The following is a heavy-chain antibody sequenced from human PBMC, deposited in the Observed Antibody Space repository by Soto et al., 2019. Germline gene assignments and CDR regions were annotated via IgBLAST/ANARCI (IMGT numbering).Heavy chain of an antibody. CDR2: IWYDGSNK. D-gene: IGHD3-10*01. CDR3: ARSGSHKYYYYGMDV. J-gene: IGHJ6*02. CDR1: GFTFSSYG. Sequence: QPGGSLRLSCAASGFTFSSYGMHWVRQAPGKGLEWVAVIWYDGSNKYYADSVKGRFTISRDNSKNTLYLQMNSLRAEDTAVYYCARSGSHKYYYYGMDVWGQGNTVTVSS. V-gene: IGHV3-33*01.